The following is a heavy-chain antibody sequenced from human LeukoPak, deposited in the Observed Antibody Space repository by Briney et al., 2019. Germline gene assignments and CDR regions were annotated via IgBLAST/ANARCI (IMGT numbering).Heavy chain of an antibody. V-gene: IGHV4-59*08. CDR1: GGSIISYY. D-gene: IGHD6-13*01. CDR3: ARRIAAAGWFDP. CDR2: IYYGGST. J-gene: IGHJ5*02. Sequence: SETLSLTCTVSGGSIISYYWSWIRQPPGKGLEWMGYIYYGGSTNYNPTVKCRVTISVDTSQNQFSLKLSYVTAAATAAYYWARRIAAAGWFDPWGQGTLVSVSS.